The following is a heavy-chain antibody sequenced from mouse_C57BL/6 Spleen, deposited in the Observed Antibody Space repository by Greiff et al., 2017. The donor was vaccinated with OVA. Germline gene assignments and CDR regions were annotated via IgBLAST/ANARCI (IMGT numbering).Heavy chain of an antibody. CDR3: ARDTTVVATDWYFDV. CDR2: IWTGGGT. CDR1: GFSLTSYA. V-gene: IGHV2-9-1*01. J-gene: IGHJ1*03. D-gene: IGHD1-1*01. Sequence: VQLQQSGPGLVAPSQSLSITCTVSGFSLTSYAISWVRQPPGKGLEWLGVIWTGGGTNYNSALKSRLSTIKDNSTCQVFLKMNSLQTADTARYYCARDTTVVATDWYFDVWGTGTTVTVSS.